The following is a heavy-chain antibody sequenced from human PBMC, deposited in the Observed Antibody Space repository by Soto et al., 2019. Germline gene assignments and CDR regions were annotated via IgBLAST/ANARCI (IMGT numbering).Heavy chain of an antibody. CDR1: GGSMHTYY. D-gene: IGHD2-2*01. V-gene: IGHV4-59*01. CDR3: ARGSTRFDP. CDR2: IYSSGLT. Sequence: SETLSLTCTVSGGSMHTYYWSWIRQPPGKGLEWIAYIYSSGLTNYNPSLKSRVSISVDTSKNQFSLKLTSVTVADTAVYYCARGSTRFDPWGQGTLVTVSS. J-gene: IGHJ5*02.